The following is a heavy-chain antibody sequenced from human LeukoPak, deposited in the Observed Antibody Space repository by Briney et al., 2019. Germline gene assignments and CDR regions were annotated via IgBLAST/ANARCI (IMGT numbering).Heavy chain of an antibody. D-gene: IGHD5-12*01. Sequence: ASVKVSCKASGYTFTGYYIHWVRQAPGQGLEWMGWINPNSGGTIYAQNFQGRVTMTRDTSTSTAYMELTRLRSDDTAVYYCMRAEGEWLRVPDFWGLGTLVTVSS. V-gene: IGHV1-2*02. CDR2: INPNSGGT. CDR1: GYTFTGYY. J-gene: IGHJ4*02. CDR3: MRAEGEWLRVPDF.